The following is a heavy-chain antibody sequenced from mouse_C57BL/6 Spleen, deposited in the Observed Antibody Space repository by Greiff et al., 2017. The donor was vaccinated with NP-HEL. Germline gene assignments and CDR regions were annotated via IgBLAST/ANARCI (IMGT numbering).Heavy chain of an antibody. CDR2: FYPGSGSI. V-gene: IGHV1-62-2*01. D-gene: IGHD2-3*01. Sequence: VMLVESGAELVKPGASVKLSCKASGYTFTEYTIHWVKQRPGQGLEWIGWFYPGSGSIKYNAKFKDKATLTAAKSYRTVYIELKRLTSEDSSVYFCARHEGGYYEAMDYWGQGTSVTVSS. CDR1: GYTFTEYT. CDR3: ARHEGGYYEAMDY. J-gene: IGHJ4*01.